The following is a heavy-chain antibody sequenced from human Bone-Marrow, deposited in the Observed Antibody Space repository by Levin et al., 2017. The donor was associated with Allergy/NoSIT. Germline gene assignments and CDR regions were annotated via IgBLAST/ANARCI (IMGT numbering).Heavy chain of an antibody. D-gene: IGHD6-13*01. J-gene: IGHJ4*02. CDR2: ISKRGTI. V-gene: IGHV3-11*01. Sequence: TFSDYYMSWIRQTPGKGLEWISYISKRGTIYYADSVKGRFTISRDNAKNSLYLQMNSLRVEDTAVYYCARENWYRFDSWGQGTLVSVSS. CDR3: ARENWYRFDS. CDR1: TFSDYY.